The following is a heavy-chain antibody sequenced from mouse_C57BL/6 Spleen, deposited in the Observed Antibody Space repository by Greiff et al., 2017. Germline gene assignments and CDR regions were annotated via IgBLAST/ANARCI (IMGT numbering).Heavy chain of an antibody. D-gene: IGHD2-3*01. CDR1: GYTFTDYN. CDR2: INPNNGGT. J-gene: IGHJ2*01. Sequence: EVQRVESGPELVKPGASVKIPCKASGYTFTDYNMDWVKQSHGKSLEWIGDINPNNGGTIYNQKFKGKATLTVDKSSSTAYMELRSLTSEDTAVYYCARLDDGYSDYWGQGTTLTVSS. CDR3: ARLDDGYSDY. V-gene: IGHV1-18*01.